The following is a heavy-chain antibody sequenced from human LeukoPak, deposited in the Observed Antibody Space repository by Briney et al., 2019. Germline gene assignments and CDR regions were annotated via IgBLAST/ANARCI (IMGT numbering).Heavy chain of an antibody. CDR3: AGDPGRSDGYKGGFDY. V-gene: IGHV3-74*01. CDR2: INSDGSST. CDR1: GFTFSSYW. D-gene: IGHD5-24*01. J-gene: IGHJ4*02. Sequence: PGGSLRLSCAASGFTFSSYWMHWVRQAPGKGLVWVSRINSDGSSTSYADSVKGRFTISRDNAKNTLYLQMNGLRAEDRAVYYWAGDPGRSDGYKGGFDYWGQGTLVTVSS.